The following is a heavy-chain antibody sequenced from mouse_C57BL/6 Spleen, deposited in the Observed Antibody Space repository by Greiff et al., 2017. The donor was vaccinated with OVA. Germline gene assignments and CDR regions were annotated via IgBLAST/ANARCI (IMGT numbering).Heavy chain of an antibody. CDR3: ARDRDYYGSSYVAWFAH. CDR2: ISDGGSYT. CDR1: GFTFSSYA. J-gene: IGHJ3*01. V-gene: IGHV5-4*01. Sequence: EVMLVESGGGLVKPGGSLKLSCAASGFTFSSYAMSWVRQTPEKRLEWVATISDGGSYTYYPDNVKGRFTISRDNAKNNLYLQMSHLKSEDTAMYYCARDRDYYGSSYVAWFAHWGQGTLVTVSA. D-gene: IGHD1-1*01.